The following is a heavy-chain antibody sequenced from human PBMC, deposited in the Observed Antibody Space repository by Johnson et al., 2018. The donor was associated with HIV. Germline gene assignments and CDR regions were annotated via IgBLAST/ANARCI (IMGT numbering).Heavy chain of an antibody. CDR3: ARSGGYPNAFDM. CDR2: IYSGGST. J-gene: IGHJ3*02. D-gene: IGHD6-13*01. V-gene: IGHV3-66*01. Sequence: VLLVESGGGVVQPGGSLRLSCAASEFTVSSNYMSWVRQAPGKGLEWVSVIYSGGSTYYADSVKGRFTISRDKSKNSLFLQMNSLRVEDTAVYYCARSGGYPNAFDMWGQGTMVSVSS. CDR1: EFTVSSNY.